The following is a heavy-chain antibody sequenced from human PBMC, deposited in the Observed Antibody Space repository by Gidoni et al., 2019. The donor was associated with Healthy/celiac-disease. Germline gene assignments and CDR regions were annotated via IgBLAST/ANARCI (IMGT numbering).Heavy chain of an antibody. V-gene: IGHV4-34*01. CDR2: INHSGST. Sequence: QVQLQQWGAGLLKPSETLSLTCAVYGGSFSGYYWSWIRQPPGKGLEWIGEINHSGSTNYNPSLKSRVTISVDTSKNQFSLKLSSVTAADTAVYYCARAGSYYRYYYYGMDVWGQGTTVTVSS. J-gene: IGHJ6*02. CDR1: GGSFSGYY. CDR3: ARAGSYYRYYYYGMDV. D-gene: IGHD1-26*01.